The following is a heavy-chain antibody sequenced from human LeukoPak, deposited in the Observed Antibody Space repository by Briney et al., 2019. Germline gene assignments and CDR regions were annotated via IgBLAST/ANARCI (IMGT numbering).Heavy chain of an antibody. CDR1: GFTFNDFA. D-gene: IGHD3-16*01. J-gene: IGHJ3*01. CDR3: AKNLGPFDV. Sequence: TGGSLRLSCAASGFTFNDFAMTWVRQAPGKGLEWVSSIGDAGTYYADSVKGRFTISRDNSKNMLYLQLNSLRAGDTAMHYCAKNLGPFDVRGQGTMVTVSS. V-gene: IGHV3-23*01. CDR2: IGDAGT.